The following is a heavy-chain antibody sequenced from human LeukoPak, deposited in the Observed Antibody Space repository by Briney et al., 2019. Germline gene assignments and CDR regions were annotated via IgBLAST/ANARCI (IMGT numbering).Heavy chain of an antibody. J-gene: IGHJ4*02. CDR1: GCIVSSGG. D-gene: IGHD6-19*01. V-gene: IGHV3-64D*06. Sequence: SAAGCIVSSGGRHLNSQGQGKGLEYVSAISSNEGSTYYADSVKGRLTISRDNSKNTLYLRMSSLRAEDTDLYYCVKDREQWLVRLYFDYWGQGTLVTVSS. CDR3: VKDREQWLVRLYFDY. CDR2: ISSNEGST.